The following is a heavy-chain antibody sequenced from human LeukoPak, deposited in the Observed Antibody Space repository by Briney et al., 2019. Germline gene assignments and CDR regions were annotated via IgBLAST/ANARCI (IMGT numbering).Heavy chain of an antibody. Sequence: SETLSLTCTVSGGSISSYYWSWIRQPPGKGLEWIGYFFYSGSTNSNPSLKSRVTISVDTSQNQFSLKLSSVTAADTAVYYCARGSGGYNYDHWGQGTLVTVSS. D-gene: IGHD3-22*01. V-gene: IGHV4-59*01. CDR1: GGSISSYY. J-gene: IGHJ5*02. CDR2: FFYSGST. CDR3: ARGSGGYNYDH.